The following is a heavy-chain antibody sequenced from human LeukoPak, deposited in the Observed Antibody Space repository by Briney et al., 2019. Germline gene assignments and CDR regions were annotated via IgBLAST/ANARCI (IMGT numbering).Heavy chain of an antibody. V-gene: IGHV3-64D*06. Sequence: GGSLRPSCSASGFTFSSYAMHWVRQAPGKGLEYVSAISSNGGSTYYADSVKGRFTISRDNSKNTLYLQMSSLRAEDTAVYYCVTIAAAGTFQHWGQGTLVTVSS. CDR2: ISSNGGST. CDR3: VTIAAAGTFQH. D-gene: IGHD6-13*01. J-gene: IGHJ1*01. CDR1: GFTFSSYA.